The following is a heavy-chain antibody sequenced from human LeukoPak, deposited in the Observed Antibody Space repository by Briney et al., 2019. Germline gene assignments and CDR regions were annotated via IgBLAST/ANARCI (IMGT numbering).Heavy chain of an antibody. Sequence: PGGSLRLSCAASGFTVSSNYMSWVRQAPGKGLEWIGEINHSGSTNYNPSLKSRVTISVDTSKNQFSLKLSSVTAADTAVYYCARQVGVPAAIFWFDPWGQGTLVTVSS. CDR2: INHSGST. CDR3: ARQVGVPAAIFWFDP. CDR1: GFTVSSNY. D-gene: IGHD2-2*01. V-gene: IGHV4-34*01. J-gene: IGHJ5*02.